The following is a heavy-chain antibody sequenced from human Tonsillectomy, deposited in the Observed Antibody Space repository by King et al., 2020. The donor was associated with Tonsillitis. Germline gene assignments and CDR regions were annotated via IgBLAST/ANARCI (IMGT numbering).Heavy chain of an antibody. CDR2: IYYSGST. CDR1: GGSISSSSYY. D-gene: IGHD2-2*01. V-gene: IGHV4-39*07. Sequence: LQLQESGPGLVKPSETLSLTCTVSGGSISSSSYYWGWIRQPPGKGLEWIGSIYYSGSTYYNPSLKSRVTISVDTSKNQFSLKLSSVTAADPAVYYCARLVVGPGSYWYFDLWGRGTLVTVSS. J-gene: IGHJ2*01. CDR3: ARLVVGPGSYWYFDL.